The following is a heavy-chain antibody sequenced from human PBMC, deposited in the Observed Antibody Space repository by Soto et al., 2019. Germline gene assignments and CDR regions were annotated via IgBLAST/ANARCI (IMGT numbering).Heavy chain of an antibody. J-gene: IGHJ6*02. V-gene: IGHV4-31*03. CDR3: AREVRFLEWLLSGYYYGMDV. Sequence: PSQTLPLTCTVSGASIISDGYYWTWIRQHPGKGLEWLGYIHYSGGATYSPSYNPSLKSRXAISVDISKSLFSLKLTSVSAADTAVYYCAREVRFLEWLLSGYYYGMDVWGQGTTVTVSS. CDR1: GASIISDGYY. CDR2: IHYSGGATYSP. D-gene: IGHD3-3*01.